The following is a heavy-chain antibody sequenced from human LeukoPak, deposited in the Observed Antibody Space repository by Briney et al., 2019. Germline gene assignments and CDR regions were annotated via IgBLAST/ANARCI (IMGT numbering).Heavy chain of an antibody. CDR2: IYYSGST. Sequence: SETLSLTCTVSGGSISSYYWGWIRQPPGKGLEWIGSIYYSGSTYYNPSLKSRVTISVDTSKNQFSLKLSSVTAADTAVYYCATRGEYYDILTGYYKGTDYWGQGTLVTVSS. J-gene: IGHJ4*02. V-gene: IGHV4-39*01. D-gene: IGHD3-9*01. CDR3: ATRGEYYDILTGYYKGTDY. CDR1: GGSISSYY.